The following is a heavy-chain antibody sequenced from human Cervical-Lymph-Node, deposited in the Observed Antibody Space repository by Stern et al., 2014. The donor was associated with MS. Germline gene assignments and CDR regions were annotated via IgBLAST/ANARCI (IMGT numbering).Heavy chain of an antibody. CDR3: ARDYGDYAFDY. CDR1: GDSFTANW. V-gene: IGHV5-51*01. D-gene: IGHD4-17*01. J-gene: IGHJ4*02. Sequence: EVQLVESGAEVKKPGESLKISCKGSGDSFTANWIAWVRQMPGKGLEWMGFIYPGAADTRYSPSFQGQVTTSADKSISTAYLQWSSLKASDTAMYYCARDYGDYAFDYWGQGTLVTVSS. CDR2: IYPGAADT.